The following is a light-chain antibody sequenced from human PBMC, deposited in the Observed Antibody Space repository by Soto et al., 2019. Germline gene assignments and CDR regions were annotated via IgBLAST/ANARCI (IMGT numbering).Light chain of an antibody. V-gene: IGKV3-15*01. CDR2: GAS. CDR1: PSVSSN. Sequence: EIVMTPSPATLSVSPGERATLSCRASPSVSSNLAWYQQKPGQAPRLLIYGASTRATGIPARFSGSGSGTEFTLTISSLQSEDFAVYYCQQYNNWPPLTVGGGTKVEIK. CDR3: QQYNNWPPLT. J-gene: IGKJ4*01.